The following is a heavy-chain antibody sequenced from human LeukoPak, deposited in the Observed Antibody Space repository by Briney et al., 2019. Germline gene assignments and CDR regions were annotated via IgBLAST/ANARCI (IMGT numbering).Heavy chain of an antibody. CDR2: ISWNGGKM. D-gene: IGHD6-13*01. J-gene: IGHJ3*01. CDR3: AKDLSTIATGSGAFDV. V-gene: IGHV3-9*01. CDR1: GFSFNDYS. Sequence: GGSLRLSCVASGFSFNDYSMHWVRQAPRKGLEWVSGISWNGGKMGYADSVRGRFTISRDNARNSLSLEMNNLRVEDTAFYYCAKDLSTIATGSGAFDVWGQGTTVTVSS.